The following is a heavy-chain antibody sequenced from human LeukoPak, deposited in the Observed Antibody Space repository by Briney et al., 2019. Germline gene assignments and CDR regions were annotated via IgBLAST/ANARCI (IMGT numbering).Heavy chain of an antibody. V-gene: IGHV4-4*07. CDR1: GGSISSYY. Sequence: SETLSLTCTVSGGSISSYYWSWIRQPAGKGLEWIGRIYTSGSTNYNPSLKSRVTMSVDTFKNQFSLKLSSVTAADTAVYYCARCCYDFWSGYYYFDYWGQGTLVTVSS. CDR2: IYTSGST. D-gene: IGHD3-3*01. J-gene: IGHJ4*02. CDR3: ARCCYDFWSGYYYFDY.